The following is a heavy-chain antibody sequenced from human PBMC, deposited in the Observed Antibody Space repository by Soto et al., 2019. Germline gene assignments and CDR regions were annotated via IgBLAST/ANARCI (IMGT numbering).Heavy chain of an antibody. V-gene: IGHV4-38-2*02. CDR1: GYSISSGYY. Sequence: SETLSLTCTVSGYSISSGYYWGWIRQPPGKGLEWIGSIYHSGSSYYNPSLKSRVTILVDTSKNQFSLKLSSVTAADTAVYNCARQLFSSDYFYYFGYWGQGALVTVSS. J-gene: IGHJ4*02. CDR2: IYHSGSS. CDR3: ARQLFSSDYFYYFGY. D-gene: IGHD6-19*01.